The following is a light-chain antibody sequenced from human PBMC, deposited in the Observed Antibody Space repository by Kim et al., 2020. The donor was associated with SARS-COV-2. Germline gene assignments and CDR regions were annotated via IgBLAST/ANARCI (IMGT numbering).Light chain of an antibody. CDR3: QAWDSNTVV. Sequence: VTPGQTAVIICSGDKLGAKYASGYQQKPGQSPVVVIYQGKNRPAGIPERFSGSSSGNTATLTISETQAMDEADYYCQAWDSNTVVFGGGTQLTVL. V-gene: IGLV3-1*01. CDR2: QGK. CDR1: KLGAKY. J-gene: IGLJ2*01.